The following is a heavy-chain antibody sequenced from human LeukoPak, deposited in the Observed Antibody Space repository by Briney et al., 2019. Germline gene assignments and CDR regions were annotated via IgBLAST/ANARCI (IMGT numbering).Heavy chain of an antibody. CDR1: GASISSSPYY. D-gene: IGHD2-2*01. J-gene: IGHJ6*02. CDR3: ARDGVVVVPAAEPLPYYYYYGMDV. Sequence: SETLSLTCSVSGASISSSPYYWGWIRQPPGKGLEWIGSIYYSGSTYYNPSLKSRVTISVDTSKNQFSLKLSSVTAADTAVYYCARDGVVVVPAAEPLPYYYYYGMDVWGQGTTVTVSS. CDR2: IYYSGST. V-gene: IGHV4-39*07.